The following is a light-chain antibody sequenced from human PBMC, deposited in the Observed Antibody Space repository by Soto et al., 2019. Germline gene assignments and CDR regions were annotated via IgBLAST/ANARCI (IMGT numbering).Light chain of an antibody. CDR2: SNN. J-gene: IGLJ2*01. V-gene: IGLV1-44*01. CDR3: ATCDDSLNGPV. CDR1: SSNIGSNT. Sequence: QSVLTQPPSVSGTPGRRVAISCSGSSSNIGSNTVSWYQQLPGTAPKLLIYSNNQRHSGVPDRFSGSVSGTSASLAISGLQSEDEADYYCATCDDSLNGPVFGGGTKVTVL.